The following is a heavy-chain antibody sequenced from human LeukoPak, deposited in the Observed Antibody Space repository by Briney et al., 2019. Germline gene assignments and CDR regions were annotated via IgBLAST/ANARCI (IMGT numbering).Heavy chain of an antibody. Sequence: SETLSLTCTVSGGSVSSGSYYWSWIRQPPGKGLEWIGYTYYSGSTNYNPSLKSRVTISVDTSKNQFSLKLSSVTAADTAVYYCARSPVYSGYDRYYYYGMDVWGQGTTVTVSS. V-gene: IGHV4-61*01. CDR3: ARSPVYSGYDRYYYYGMDV. J-gene: IGHJ6*02. D-gene: IGHD5-12*01. CDR1: GGSVSSGSYY. CDR2: TYYSGST.